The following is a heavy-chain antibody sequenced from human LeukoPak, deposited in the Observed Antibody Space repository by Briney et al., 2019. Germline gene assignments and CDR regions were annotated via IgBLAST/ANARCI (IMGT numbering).Heavy chain of an antibody. CDR3: TRGNYGGNPGWFDP. J-gene: IGHJ5*02. V-gene: IGHV3-49*03. CDR2: IRSKAYGGTT. CDR1: GFTFGDFA. D-gene: IGHD4-23*01. Sequence: QPGRSLRLSCTASGFTFGDFAMSWFRQAPGKGLEWVGFIRSKAYGGTTEYAASVKGRFTISRDDSKSIAYLQMNSLKTEDTAVYYCTRGNYGGNPGWFDPWGQGTLVTVSS.